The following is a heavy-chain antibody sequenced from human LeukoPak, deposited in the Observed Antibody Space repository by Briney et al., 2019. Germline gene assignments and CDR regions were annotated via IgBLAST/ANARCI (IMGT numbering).Heavy chain of an antibody. CDR2: ISGSGGST. V-gene: IGHV3-23*01. CDR1: GFTFSSYA. CDR3: ARDHRLYDLDHPLVVVDAFDI. Sequence: GGSLRLSCAASGFTFSSYAMSWVRQAPGKGLEWVSAISGSGGSTYYADSVKGRFTISRDNSKNTLYLQMNSLRAEDTAVYYCARDHRLYDLDHPLVVVDAFDIWGQGTMVTVSP. D-gene: IGHD3-22*01. J-gene: IGHJ3*02.